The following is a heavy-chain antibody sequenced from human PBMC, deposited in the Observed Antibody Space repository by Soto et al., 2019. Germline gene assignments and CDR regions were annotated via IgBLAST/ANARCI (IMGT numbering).Heavy chain of an antibody. J-gene: IGHJ6*02. CDR3: ARDIVAQPYYYYGMDV. CDR1: GYTFTSYG. Sequence: ASVKVSCKASGYTFTSYGISWVRQAPGQGLEWMGWISAYNGNTNYAQKLQGRVTMTTDTSTSTAYMELRSLRSDDTAVYYCARDIVAQPYYYYGMDVWGQGTTVTVSS. D-gene: IGHD2-15*01. CDR2: ISAYNGNT. V-gene: IGHV1-18*01.